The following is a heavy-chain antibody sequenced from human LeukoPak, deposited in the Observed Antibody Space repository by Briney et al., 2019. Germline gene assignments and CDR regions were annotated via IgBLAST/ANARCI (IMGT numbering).Heavy chain of an antibody. J-gene: IGHJ3*02. D-gene: IGHD3-22*01. CDR3: ARSTLRPYYYDSSGYFSAFDI. Sequence: SETLSLTCAVYGGSFSGYYWSWIRQPPGKGLEGIGEINHSGSTNYNPSLKSRVTISVDTSKNQFSLKLSSVTAADTAVYYCARSTLRPYYYDSSGYFSAFDIWGQGTMVTVSS. CDR1: GGSFSGYY. V-gene: IGHV4-34*01. CDR2: INHSGST.